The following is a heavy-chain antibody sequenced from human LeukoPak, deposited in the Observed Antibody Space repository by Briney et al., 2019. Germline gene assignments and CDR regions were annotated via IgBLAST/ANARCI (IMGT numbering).Heavy chain of an antibody. Sequence: QTGGSLRLSCAASGFTFSDYAMNWVRQAPGKGLEWVSYISTSSTTIYYADSVKGRFTISRDNARNSLYLQMNSLRAEDTAVYYCGVYCSTTSCYRTPYWGQGTLVTVSS. CDR3: GVYCSTTSCYRTPY. V-gene: IGHV3-48*04. CDR2: ISTSSTTI. J-gene: IGHJ4*02. D-gene: IGHD2-2*02. CDR1: GFTFSDYA.